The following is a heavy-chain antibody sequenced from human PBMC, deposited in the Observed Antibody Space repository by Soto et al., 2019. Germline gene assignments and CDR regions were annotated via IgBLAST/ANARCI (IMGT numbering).Heavy chain of an antibody. V-gene: IGHV3-23*01. CDR1: GFTFSSHA. CDR2: ISGSAGLT. Sequence: EVQLLESGGGLVQPGGSLRLSCTASGFTFSSHAMSWVRQAPGKQLEWVSAISGSAGLTFYADSVKGRFTISRDNSTNTLYLQMNSLRAEDTAVDYCAKDGVSGSSPYWGQGTLVTVSS. J-gene: IGHJ4*02. CDR3: AKDGVSGSSPY. D-gene: IGHD2-15*01.